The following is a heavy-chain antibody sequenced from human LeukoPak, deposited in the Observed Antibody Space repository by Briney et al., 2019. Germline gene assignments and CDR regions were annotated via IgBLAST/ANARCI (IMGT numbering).Heavy chain of an antibody. CDR2: IYTSGST. J-gene: IGHJ4*02. Sequence: SETLSLTCTVSGGSISNYDWSWIRQPAGKGLEWIGRIYTSGSTNYNPSLKSRVTMSEDTSKKQFSLKLSSVTAADTAVYYCARSGLWFGEFDYWGQGTLVTVSS. CDR1: GGSISNYD. D-gene: IGHD3-10*01. CDR3: ARSGLWFGEFDY. V-gene: IGHV4-4*07.